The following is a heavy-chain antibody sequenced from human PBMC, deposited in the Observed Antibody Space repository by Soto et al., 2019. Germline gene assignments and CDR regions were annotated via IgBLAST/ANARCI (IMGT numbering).Heavy chain of an antibody. CDR3: AADFEILVP. D-gene: IGHD3-9*01. J-gene: IGHJ4*02. V-gene: IGHV1-58*02. CDR2: ISSYNGKT. Sequence: ASVKVSCKASGYTFTSYYMHWVRQARGQGLEWIGWISSYNGKTNYAQNFQERVTMTTDMSTNTAYMELSSLRSEDTAVYYCAADFEILVPRGQGTLVTVPS. CDR1: GYTFTSYY.